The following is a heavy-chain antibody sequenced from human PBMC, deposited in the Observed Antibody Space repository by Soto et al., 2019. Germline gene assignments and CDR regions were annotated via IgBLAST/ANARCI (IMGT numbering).Heavy chain of an antibody. J-gene: IGHJ4*02. CDR1: GYTITICG. V-gene: IGHV1-18*01. CDR2: ISAYNGNT. CDR3: ARDRRSGSYWGLDY. D-gene: IGHD1-26*01. Sequence: VTAVKLSCKSSGYTITICGIIWVRPANGQGLEWMGWISAYNGNTNYAQKLQGRVTMTTDTSTSTAYMELRSLRSDDTAVYYCARDRRSGSYWGLDYWGQGTLVPVSS.